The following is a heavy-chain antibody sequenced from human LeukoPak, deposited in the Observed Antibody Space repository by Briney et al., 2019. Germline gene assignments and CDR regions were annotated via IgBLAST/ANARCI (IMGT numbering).Heavy chain of an antibody. D-gene: IGHD3-22*01. J-gene: IGHJ5*02. CDR3: AILTGVYYYDSSGPNWFDP. CDR2: IWYDGSNK. CDR1: GFTFNNYD. V-gene: IGHV3-33*01. Sequence: GGSLRLSCAASGFTFNNYDMHWVRQAPGKGLEWVAVIWYDGSNKYCVDSVKGRFTISRDNSKNTLYLQMNSLRAEDTAVYYCAILTGVYYYDSSGPNWFDPWGQGTLVTVSS.